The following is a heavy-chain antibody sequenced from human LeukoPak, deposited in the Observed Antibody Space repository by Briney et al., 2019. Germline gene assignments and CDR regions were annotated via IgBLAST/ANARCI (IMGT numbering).Heavy chain of an antibody. CDR1: GGSVSSGSYY. CDR3: ARDSNGSLYDFWSGYYVPGYYYYGMDV. J-gene: IGHJ6*02. Sequence: KPSETLSLTCTVSGGSVSSGSYYWRWIRQPPGKGLEWIGYIYYSGSTNYNPSLKSRVTISVDTSKNQFSLKLSSVTAADTAVYYCARDSNGSLYDFWSGYYVPGYYYYGMDVWGQGTTVTVSS. V-gene: IGHV4-61*01. CDR2: IYYSGST. D-gene: IGHD3-3*01.